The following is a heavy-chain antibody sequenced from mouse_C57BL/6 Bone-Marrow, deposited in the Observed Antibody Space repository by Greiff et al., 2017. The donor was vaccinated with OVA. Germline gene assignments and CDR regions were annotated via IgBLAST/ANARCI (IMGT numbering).Heavy chain of an antibody. CDR3: ASLNWDGWFAY. CDR2: INSDGGST. Sequence: EVQVVESGGGLVQSGESLKLSCESNEYEFPSHDMSWVRKTPEKRLELVAAINSDGGSTYYPDTMERRFIISRDNTKKTLYLQMSSLRSEDTALYYCASLNWDGWFAYWGQGTLVTVSA. CDR1: EYEFPSHD. D-gene: IGHD4-1*01. V-gene: IGHV5-2*01. J-gene: IGHJ3*01.